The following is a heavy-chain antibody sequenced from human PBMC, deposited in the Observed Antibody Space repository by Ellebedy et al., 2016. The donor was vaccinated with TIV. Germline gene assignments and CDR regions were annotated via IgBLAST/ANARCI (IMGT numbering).Heavy chain of an antibody. CDR3: ARNRYCSRGNCYALGY. V-gene: IGHV3-74*01. CDR2: INSDGSST. Sequence: GESLKISCAASGFTFSSYWMHWVRQAPGKGLVWVSLINSDGSSTSYADSVKGRFTISRDNAKNTLYLQMNSLSAEDTAVYYCARNRYCSRGNCYALGYWGQGTLVTVSS. D-gene: IGHD2-15*01. CDR1: GFTFSSYW. J-gene: IGHJ4*02.